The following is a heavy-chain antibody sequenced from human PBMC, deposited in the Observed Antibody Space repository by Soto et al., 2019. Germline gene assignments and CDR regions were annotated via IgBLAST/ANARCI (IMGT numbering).Heavy chain of an antibody. V-gene: IGHV4-39*01. CDR3: ASFSYFDWPTPFY. D-gene: IGHD3-9*01. CDR2: TSYSGST. CDR1: YASISSCNYY. Sequence: PSETLSLTCTVSYASISSCNYYWGWIRQPPGKGLEWIGSTSYSGSTYYKPSLKSRVTISVGTSKNQFSLKLSSVTAADTAVYYCASFSYFDWPTPFYWGQGTLVTVS. J-gene: IGHJ4*02.